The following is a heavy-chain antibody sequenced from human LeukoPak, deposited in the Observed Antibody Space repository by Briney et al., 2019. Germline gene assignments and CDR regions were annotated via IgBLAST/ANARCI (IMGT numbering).Heavy chain of an antibody. D-gene: IGHD2-15*01. CDR1: GGSFSGYY. J-gene: IGHJ4*02. CDR2: INHSGST. Sequence: SETLSLTCAVYGGSFSGYYWSWIRQPPGKGLEWIGEINHSGSTNYNPSLKSRVTISADTSKNQFSLKLSSVTAADTAVYYCGSLGYCSGGSCYHTTESFDYWGQGTLVTVSS. V-gene: IGHV4-34*01. CDR3: GSLGYCSGGSCYHTTESFDY.